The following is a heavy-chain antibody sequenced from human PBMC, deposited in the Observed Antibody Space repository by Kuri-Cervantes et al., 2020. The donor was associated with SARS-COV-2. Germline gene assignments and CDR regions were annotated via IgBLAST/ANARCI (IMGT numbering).Heavy chain of an antibody. J-gene: IGHJ6*02. Sequence: ASVKVSCKASGYTFTGYYMHWVRQAPGQGLEWMGWINPNSGGTNYAQKFQGRVTMTTDTSTSTAYMELRSLRSDDTAVYYCARRIAAAGYYYYYGMDVRGQGTMVTVSS. CDR1: GYTFTGYY. CDR2: INPNSGGT. D-gene: IGHD6-13*01. CDR3: ARRIAAAGYYYYYGMDV. V-gene: IGHV1-2*02.